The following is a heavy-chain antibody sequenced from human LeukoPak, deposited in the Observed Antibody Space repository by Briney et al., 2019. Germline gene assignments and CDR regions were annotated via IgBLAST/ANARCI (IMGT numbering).Heavy chain of an antibody. Sequence: GGSLRLSCAASRFTFSTYWMSWVRQAPGKGLEWVANIKEDGSERYYVDSAKGRFTISRDNAKNSLYLQMNSLRAEDTAVYYCARIEYSSGWVPFDYWGQGTLVTVSS. CDR3: ARIEYSSGWVPFDY. J-gene: IGHJ4*02. CDR2: IKEDGSER. CDR1: RFTFSTYW. D-gene: IGHD6-19*01. V-gene: IGHV3-7*01.